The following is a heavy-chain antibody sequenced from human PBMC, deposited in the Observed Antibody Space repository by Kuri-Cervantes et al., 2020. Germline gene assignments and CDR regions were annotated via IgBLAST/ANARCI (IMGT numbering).Heavy chain of an antibody. V-gene: IGHV3-23*01. CDR1: GGSFSGYY. CDR3: AKAPGRAAAGNNWFDP. CDR2: ISGSGGST. J-gene: IGHJ5*02. Sequence: ETLSLTCAVYGGSFSGYYWSWIRQAPGKGLEWVSAISGSGGSTYYADSVKGRFTISRDNSKNTLYLQMNSLRAEDTAVYYCAKAPGRAAAGNNWFDPWGQGTLVTVSS. D-gene: IGHD6-13*01.